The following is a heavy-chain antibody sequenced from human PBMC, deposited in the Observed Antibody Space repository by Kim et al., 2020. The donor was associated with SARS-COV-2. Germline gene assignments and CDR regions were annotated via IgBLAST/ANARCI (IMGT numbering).Heavy chain of an antibody. V-gene: IGHV1-3*01. Sequence: ASVKVSCKASGYSFTTFAMHWVRQAPGQSPEWMGWINAANGNTRYSESFQGRVTITSDTSASTGYMELSSLRSEDTALYYCARGRRVDYDGIYDAFDLWGQGTMVTVSS. J-gene: IGHJ3*01. CDR1: GYSFTTFA. D-gene: IGHD3-22*01. CDR3: ARGRRVDYDGIYDAFDL. CDR2: INAANGNT.